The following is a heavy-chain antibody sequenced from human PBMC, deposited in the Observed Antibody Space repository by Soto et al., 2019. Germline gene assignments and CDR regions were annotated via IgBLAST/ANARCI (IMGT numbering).Heavy chain of an antibody. CDR3: AILTGTTMWYFDY. J-gene: IGHJ4*02. CDR2: MNPNSGNA. Sequence: QVQLVQSGAEVKKPGASVKVSCKASGYTFTSYDINWVRQATGQGLEWMGWMNPNSGNAGYAQKFQGRVTMTRNTSISTAYMELSSLRTEDTAVYYCAILTGTTMWYFDYWGQGTLVTVSS. V-gene: IGHV1-8*01. CDR1: GYTFTSYD. D-gene: IGHD1-7*01.